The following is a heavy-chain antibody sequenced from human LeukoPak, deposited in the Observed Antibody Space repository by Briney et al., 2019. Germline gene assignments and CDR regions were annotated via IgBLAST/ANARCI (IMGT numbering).Heavy chain of an antibody. CDR3: ARLRTFDY. D-gene: IGHD1-14*01. CDR2: IKLDGSER. J-gene: IGHJ4*02. Sequence: GGSLRLSCAASGFTFSNYWMSWVRQAPGKGLEWVANIKLDGSERYYVDSVKGRFTISRDNAKNSLYLQMNSLRAEDTAVYYCARLRTFDYWGQGTLVTVSS. V-gene: IGHV3-7*03. CDR1: GFTFSNYW.